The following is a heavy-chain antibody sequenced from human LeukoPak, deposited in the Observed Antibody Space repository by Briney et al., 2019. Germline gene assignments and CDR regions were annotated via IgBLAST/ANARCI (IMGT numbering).Heavy chain of an antibody. CDR1: GFTFSSYS. V-gene: IGHV3-21*01. CDR2: ITSSSSYI. Sequence: GGSLRLSCAASGFTFSSYSMNWVRQAPGKGLQWVSSITSSSSYIYYADSVKGRFTISRDNAKNSLYLQMNSLRAEDTAVYYCARGGGWTGYSSSWFDYWGQGTLVTVSS. J-gene: IGHJ4*02. CDR3: ARGGGWTGYSSSWFDY. D-gene: IGHD6-13*01.